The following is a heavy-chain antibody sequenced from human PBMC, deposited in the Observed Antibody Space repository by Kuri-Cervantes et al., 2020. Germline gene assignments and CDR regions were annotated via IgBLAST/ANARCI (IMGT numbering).Heavy chain of an antibody. CDR1: GFTFSSYG. Sequence: GGSLKISCAASGFTFSSYGMHWVRQAPGKGLEWVAVRPYDGSNKYHADSVKGRFTISRDNSKNTLYLQMNSLRAEDTAVYYCARYQWLDPYYYYGMDVWGQGTTVTVSS. CDR2: RPYDGSNK. V-gene: IGHV3-30*03. J-gene: IGHJ6*02. CDR3: ARYQWLDPYYYYGMDV. D-gene: IGHD6-19*01.